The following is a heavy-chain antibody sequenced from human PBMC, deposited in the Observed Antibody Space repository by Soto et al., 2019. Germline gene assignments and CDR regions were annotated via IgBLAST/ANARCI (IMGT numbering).Heavy chain of an antibody. CDR2: ILYDGSNK. J-gene: IGHJ5*02. Sequence: GGSLRLSCAASGFTFSSYGMHWVRQAPGKGLEWVAVILYDGSNKYYADSVKGRFTISRDNSKNTLYLQMNSLRVEDTAVYYCAKAGTIFGVVMNNWFDPWGQGTLVTVSS. V-gene: IGHV3-30*18. CDR3: AKAGTIFGVVMNNWFDP. D-gene: IGHD3-3*01. CDR1: GFTFSSYG.